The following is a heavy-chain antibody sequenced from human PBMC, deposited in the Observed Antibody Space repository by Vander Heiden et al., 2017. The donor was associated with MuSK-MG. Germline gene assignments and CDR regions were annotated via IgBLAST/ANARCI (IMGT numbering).Heavy chain of an antibody. CDR1: GGTFSSYA. CDR3: ARERDYDCWSGWAYFDY. D-gene: IGHD3-3*01. J-gene: IGHJ4*02. V-gene: IGHV1-69*04. Sequence: QVQLVQSGAEVKKPGSSVKVSCKASGGTFSSYAISWVRQAPGQGLEWMGRIIPILGIANYAQKFQGRVTITADKSTSTAYMEMSSLRSEDTAVYYCARERDYDCWSGWAYFDYWGQGTLVTVYS. CDR2: IIPILGIA.